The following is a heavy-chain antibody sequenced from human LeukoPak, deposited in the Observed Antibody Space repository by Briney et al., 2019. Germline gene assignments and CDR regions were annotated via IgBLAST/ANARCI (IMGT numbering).Heavy chain of an antibody. Sequence: PSETLSLTCSVSGGSISSFSWTWIRQPAGKGLEFIGRIYSSGVANYNPSLESRVTMSVDTSKNQFSLRLRSVTAADTAIYYCARARYHSYYYYMDVWGKGTTVTVSS. V-gene: IGHV4-4*07. D-gene: IGHD1-1*01. CDR3: ARARYHSYYYYMDV. CDR1: GGSISSFS. J-gene: IGHJ6*03. CDR2: IYSSGVA.